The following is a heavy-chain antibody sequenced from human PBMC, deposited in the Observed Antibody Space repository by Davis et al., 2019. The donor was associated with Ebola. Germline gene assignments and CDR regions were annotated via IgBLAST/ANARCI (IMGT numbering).Heavy chain of an antibody. CDR2: ISSSSNYI. CDR3: AAADVVVVVDGTSYPHAFDT. Sequence: GESLKISCVASGFTFNSYAMSWVRQAPGKGLELVSTISSSSNYIYYTDSMKGRFTISRDNAKNSLFLQMNSLRAEDTAVYYCAAADVVVVVDGTSYPHAFDTWGQGTVVTVSS. J-gene: IGHJ3*02. D-gene: IGHD2-15*01. V-gene: IGHV3-21*01. CDR1: GFTFNSYA.